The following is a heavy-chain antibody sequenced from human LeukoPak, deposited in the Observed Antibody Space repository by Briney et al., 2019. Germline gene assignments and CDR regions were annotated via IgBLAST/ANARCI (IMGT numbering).Heavy chain of an antibody. CDR3: ATVWFGERSGGGIDY. V-gene: IGHV3-43*02. Sequence: GGSLRLSCAASGFTFDDYDIQWGRQAPGKGLEWVSLISGDGGSTYYADSVKGRFTISRDNSKNSLYLQMNSLRTEDTALYYCATVWFGERSGGGIDYSGQGTLVTVSS. CDR1: GFTFDDYD. CDR2: ISGDGGST. D-gene: IGHD3-10*01. J-gene: IGHJ4*02.